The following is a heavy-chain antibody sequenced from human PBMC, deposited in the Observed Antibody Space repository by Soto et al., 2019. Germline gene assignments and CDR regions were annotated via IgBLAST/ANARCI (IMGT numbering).Heavy chain of an antibody. J-gene: IGHJ4*02. CDR3: ARSRGSGSHYTDYFDF. V-gene: IGHV3-33*01. D-gene: IGHD3-10*01. Sequence: GGSLRLSCAASGLSFSSYGMHWVRQAPGKGLECVAVIWYDGGYKYNADSVKGRFTISRDNSKNTLYLQMNSLRAEDTAVYHCARSRGSGSHYTDYFDFWGQGTLVTVSS. CDR2: IWYDGGYK. CDR1: GLSFSSYG.